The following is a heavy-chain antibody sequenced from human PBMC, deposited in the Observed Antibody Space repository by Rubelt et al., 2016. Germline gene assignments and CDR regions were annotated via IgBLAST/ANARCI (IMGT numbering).Heavy chain of an antibody. CDR2: ITHSGST. V-gene: IGHV4-34*10. CDR3: ARDRGPFGVALMGGFDP. J-gene: IGHJ5*02. CDR1: GGSFSGYS. D-gene: IGHD3-3*01. Sequence: QVQLQESGPGLVKPSETLSLTCAVYGGSFSGYSWSWIRQPQGKGLEWIGEITHSGSTNSTPSLTSRVPISVKPYKNKFTLKLGSLTAADTAVYYCARDRGPFGVALMGGFDPWGQGTLVTVSS.